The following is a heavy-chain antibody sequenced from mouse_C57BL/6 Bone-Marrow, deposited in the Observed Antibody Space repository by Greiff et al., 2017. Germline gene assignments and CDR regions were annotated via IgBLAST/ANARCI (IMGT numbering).Heavy chain of an antibody. J-gene: IGHJ3*01. CDR3: VSLTGTTY. V-gene: IGHV10-1*01. CDR2: IRSKSNNYAT. CDR1: GFSFNTYA. Sequence: EVKLMESGGGLVQPKGSLKLSCAASGFSFNTYAMNWVRQAPGKGLEWVARIRSKSNNYATYYADSVKDRFTISRDASESMLYLQMNNLKTEDTAMYYCVSLTGTTYWGQGTLVTVSA. D-gene: IGHD4-1*01.